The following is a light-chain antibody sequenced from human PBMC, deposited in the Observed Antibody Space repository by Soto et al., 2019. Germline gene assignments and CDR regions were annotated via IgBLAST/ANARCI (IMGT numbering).Light chain of an antibody. V-gene: IGKV3D-20*01. CDR1: QSVRSSY. CDR3: QQYDNSAPLS. Sequence: EIVLTQSPATLSLSPGDRATLSCGACQSVRSSYVAWYQQKAGLAPRLLIYDGSSRASGIPDRFSGSGSGTDFTLTIGRLEPEDFAVYYCQQYDNSAPLSFGGGTKVEMK. J-gene: IGKJ4*01. CDR2: DGS.